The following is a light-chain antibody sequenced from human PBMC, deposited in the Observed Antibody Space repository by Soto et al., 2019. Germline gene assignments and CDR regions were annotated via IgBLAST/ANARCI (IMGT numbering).Light chain of an antibody. CDR1: QSISSSY. V-gene: IGKV3-20*01. J-gene: IGKJ3*01. Sequence: EIVLTQSPGTLSLSPGDTATLSCRASQSISSSYLAWYQQKPGQSPRLIIYGTSGRATGIPDRFIGSGSGTDFTLTISRLEPEDFAVYYCQQYVSSPFTFGPGTKVHSK. CDR3: QQYVSSPFT. CDR2: GTS.